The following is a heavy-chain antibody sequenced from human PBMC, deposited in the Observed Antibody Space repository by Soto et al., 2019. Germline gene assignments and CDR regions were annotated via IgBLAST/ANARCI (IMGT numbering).Heavy chain of an antibody. D-gene: IGHD3-16*01. V-gene: IGHV4-59*01. CDR1: GRSMSSNY. Sequence: PSETLSLTCSVSGRSMSSNYWSWVRQSPDKGLEWLGYVFYGGTDYNPSPGGRVSMSVETSKSQFSLKLTSVTVADTAVYYCASYRGALYFESWGPGILVTVSS. CDR3: ASYRGALYFES. CDR2: VFYGGT. J-gene: IGHJ4*02.